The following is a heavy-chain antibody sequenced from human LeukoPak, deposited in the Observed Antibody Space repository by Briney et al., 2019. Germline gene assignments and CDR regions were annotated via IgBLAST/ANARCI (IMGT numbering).Heavy chain of an antibody. CDR2: IKPDGSEQ. CDR3: ASNFGG. D-gene: IGHD1-20*01. V-gene: IGHV3-7*03. J-gene: IGHJ4*02. CDR1: GFTFSDYY. Sequence: PGGSLRLSCAASGFTFSDYYMCWVRQAPGEGLDWVAAIKPDGSEQYYVDSVRGRYTISRDNAKNSLSLQMNSLRAEDTAVYYWASNFGGWGQGTLVTVSS.